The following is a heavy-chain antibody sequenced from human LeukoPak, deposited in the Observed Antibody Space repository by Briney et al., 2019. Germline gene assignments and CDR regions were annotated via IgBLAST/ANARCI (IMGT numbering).Heavy chain of an antibody. V-gene: IGHV4-30-4*08. Sequence: SETLSLTCTVSGGSISSGDYYWSWIRQPPGKGLEWIGYIYYSGSTYYNPSLKSRLTISVDTSKNQFSLKLSSVTAADTAVYYCAVDLDSSSSFDYWGQGTLVTVSS. CDR3: AVDLDSSSSFDY. CDR1: GGSISSGDYY. CDR2: IYYSGST. D-gene: IGHD6-6*01. J-gene: IGHJ4*02.